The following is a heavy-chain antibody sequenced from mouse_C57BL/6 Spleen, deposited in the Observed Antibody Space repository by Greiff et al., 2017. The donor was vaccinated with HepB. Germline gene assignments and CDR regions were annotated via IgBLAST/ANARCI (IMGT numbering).Heavy chain of an antibody. Sequence: QLQQSGAELVRPGASVTLSCKASGYTFTDYEMHWVKQTPVHGLEWIGAIDPETGGTAYNQKFKGKAILTADKSSSTAYMELRSLTSEDSAVYYCTRRWLLLYWYFDVWGTGTTVTVSS. V-gene: IGHV1-15*01. CDR1: GYTFTDYE. CDR3: TRRWLLLYWYFDV. J-gene: IGHJ1*03. D-gene: IGHD2-3*01. CDR2: IDPETGGT.